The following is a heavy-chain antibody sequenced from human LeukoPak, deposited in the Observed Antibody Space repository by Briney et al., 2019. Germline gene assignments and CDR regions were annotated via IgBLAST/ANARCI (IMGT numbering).Heavy chain of an antibody. J-gene: IGHJ3*02. CDR3: ARETIDITVTVVVRMGDAFDI. CDR1: GGSISSSSYH. CDR2: IYYSGIT. Sequence: SETLSLTCTVSGGSISSSSYHWGWIRQPPGKGLEWIGSIYYSGITYYNSSLKSRVTISVDTSKNQFSLKLSSVTAADTAVYYCARETIDITVTVVVRMGDAFDIWGQGTMITVSS. D-gene: IGHD3-22*01. V-gene: IGHV4-39*07.